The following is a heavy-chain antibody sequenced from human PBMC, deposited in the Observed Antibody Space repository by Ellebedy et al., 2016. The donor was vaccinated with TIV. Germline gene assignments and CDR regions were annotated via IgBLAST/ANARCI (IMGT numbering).Heavy chain of an antibody. Sequence: GESLKISXAASGFTFSDYYMSWIRQAPGKGLEWVSYISGSGGTIYYADSVKGRFTISRDNAKNSVYLQMNSLRAEDTAVYYCARGRSSTWYDWFDPWGQGTLVTVSS. CDR2: ISGSGGTI. CDR3: ARGRSSTWYDWFDP. D-gene: IGHD6-13*01. V-gene: IGHV3-11*01. CDR1: GFTFSDYY. J-gene: IGHJ5*02.